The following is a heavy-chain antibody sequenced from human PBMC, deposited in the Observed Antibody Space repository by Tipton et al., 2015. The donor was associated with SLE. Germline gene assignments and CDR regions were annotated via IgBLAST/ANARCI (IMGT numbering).Heavy chain of an antibody. Sequence: TLSLTCTVSGGSVSGYYWSWIRQPPGKGLEWIGYIYYSGSTNYNPSLKSRLTISVDTSKNQFPLKLSSVTAADTAVYYCARHSYGTDAFDIWGLGTMVTVSS. CDR1: GGSVSGYY. CDR3: ARHSYGTDAFDI. J-gene: IGHJ3*02. CDR2: IYYSGST. D-gene: IGHD3-10*01. V-gene: IGHV4-59*08.